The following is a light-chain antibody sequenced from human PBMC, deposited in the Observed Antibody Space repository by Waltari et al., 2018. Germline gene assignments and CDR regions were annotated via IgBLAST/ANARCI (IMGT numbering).Light chain of an antibody. J-gene: IGKJ3*01. CDR2: AAS. V-gene: IGKV1-39*01. CDR1: QSISSY. CDR3: QQSYSTPH. Sequence: DIQMTQSPSSLSASVGDRVTITCRASQSISSYLNWYQQIPGKAPKLLIYAASSLQSGVPSRFSGRGSGTDFTLTISSLQPEDVATYYCQQSYSTPHFGPGTKVDIK.